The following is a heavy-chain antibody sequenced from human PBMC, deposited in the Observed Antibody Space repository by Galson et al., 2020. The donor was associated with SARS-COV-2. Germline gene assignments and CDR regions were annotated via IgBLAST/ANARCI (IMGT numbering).Heavy chain of an antibody. Sequence: ASETLSLTCTVSGGSVSSGSYYWNWIRQPPGKGLEWIGYFYNGGSTNYNPSLKSRVTISVDMSMNQFSLKLTSVTAADTAIYYCARERGDPSAADAFDIWGQGTMVTVSS. J-gene: IGHJ3*02. V-gene: IGHV4-61*01. CDR1: GGSVSSGSYY. CDR2: FYNGGST. CDR3: ARERGDPSAADAFDI.